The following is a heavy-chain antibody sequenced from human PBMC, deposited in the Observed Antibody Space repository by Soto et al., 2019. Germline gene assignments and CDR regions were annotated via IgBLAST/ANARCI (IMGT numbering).Heavy chain of an antibody. CDR1: GGTFSSYA. J-gene: IGHJ4*02. V-gene: IGHV1-69*13. CDR3: AREAGRRYCSSTSCYYFDY. CDR2: IIPIFGTA. D-gene: IGHD2-2*01. Sequence: SVKVSCKASGGTFSSYAISWVRQAPGQGLEWMGGIIPIFGTANYAQKFQGRVTITADESTSTAYMELSSLRSEDTAVYYCAREAGRRYCSSTSCYYFDYWGQGTLVTVSS.